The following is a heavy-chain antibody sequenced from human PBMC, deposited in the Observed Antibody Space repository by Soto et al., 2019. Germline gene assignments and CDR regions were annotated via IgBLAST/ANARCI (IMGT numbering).Heavy chain of an antibody. CDR1: GFTFSNYW. V-gene: IGHV3-7*01. CDR3: ASARHIGP. D-gene: IGHD2-21*01. Sequence: LRLSCAASGFTFSNYWMSWVRQAPGKGLEWVANIKQDGSESNYADSVKGRFTISRDNAENSLYLQMTSLRAEDTAVYYCASARHIGPWGQGTLVTVSS. J-gene: IGHJ5*02. CDR2: IKQDGSES.